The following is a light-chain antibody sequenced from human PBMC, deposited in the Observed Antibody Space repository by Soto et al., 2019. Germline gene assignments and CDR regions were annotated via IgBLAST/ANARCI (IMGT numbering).Light chain of an antibody. CDR2: GTT. V-gene: IGKV3-20*01. Sequence: EIVLTQSPGTLSLSPGDRVTLSCRASQNVKSNSLGWYQQKPGQAPRPLIYGTTTRATGIPDRFSGSGSGTDFTLIISRLEPEDFAVYYCQQFGSPPQTFGQGTKLEIK. J-gene: IGKJ2*01. CDR3: QQFGSPPQT. CDR1: QNVKSNS.